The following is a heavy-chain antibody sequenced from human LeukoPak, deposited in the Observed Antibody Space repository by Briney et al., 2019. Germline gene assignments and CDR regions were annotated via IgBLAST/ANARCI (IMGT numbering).Heavy chain of an antibody. V-gene: IGHV1-69*13. CDR2: IIPIFGTA. D-gene: IGHD3-10*01. CDR1: GGTFSSYA. Sequence: ASVKVSCKASGGTFSSYAISWVRQAPGQGLEWMGGIIPIFGTANYAQKFQGRVTITADESTSTAYMELSSLRSEDTAVYYCASNKLGSGSYYTFDPWGQGTLVTVSS. CDR3: ASNKLGSGSYYTFDP. J-gene: IGHJ5*02.